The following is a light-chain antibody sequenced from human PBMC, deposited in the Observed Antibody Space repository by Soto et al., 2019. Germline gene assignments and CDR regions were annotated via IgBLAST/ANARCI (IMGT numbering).Light chain of an antibody. J-gene: IGLJ3*02. CDR1: SSTIGSNP. CDR2: STN. CDR3: AAWDDSLKGPV. Sequence: QSVLSQPPSASGTPGQRVTISCSGSSSTIGSNPVNWYKQLPGTAPKRLIYSTNQRPSGVPDRFSGSKSGTSASLAISGLQSEDEADYYCAAWDDSLKGPVFGGGTKLTVL. V-gene: IGLV1-44*01.